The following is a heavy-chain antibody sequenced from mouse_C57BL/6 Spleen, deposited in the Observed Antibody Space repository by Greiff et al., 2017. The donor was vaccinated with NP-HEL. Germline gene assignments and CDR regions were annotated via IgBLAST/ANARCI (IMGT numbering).Heavy chain of an antibody. V-gene: IGHV1-55*01. J-gene: IGHJ3*01. CDR3: AREGSSGYTWFAY. CDR1: GYTFTSYW. CDR2: IYPGSGST. D-gene: IGHD3-2*02. Sequence: QVQLKQPGAELVKPGASVKMSCKASGYTFTSYWITWVKQRPGQGLEWIGDIYPGSGSTNYNEKFKSKATLTVDTSSSTAYMQLSSLTSEDSAVYYCAREGSSGYTWFAYWGQGTLVTVSA.